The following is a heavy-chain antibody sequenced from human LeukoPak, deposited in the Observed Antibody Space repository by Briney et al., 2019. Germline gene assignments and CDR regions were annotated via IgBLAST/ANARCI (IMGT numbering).Heavy chain of an antibody. CDR3: AKGPQGD. D-gene: IGHD3-16*01. V-gene: IGHV1-46*01. Sequence: ASVKVSCKASGYTFTSYYIHWVRQAPGQGLEWVGVINPRSDSTTYAQQFQGRVTVTRDMSASTVYMEVSSLRSEDTAVYYCAKGPQGDWGQGALVTVSS. CDR1: GYTFTSYY. CDR2: INPRSDST. J-gene: IGHJ4*02.